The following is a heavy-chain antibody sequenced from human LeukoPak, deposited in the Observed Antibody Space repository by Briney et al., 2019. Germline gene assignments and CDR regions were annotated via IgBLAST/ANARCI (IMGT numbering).Heavy chain of an antibody. D-gene: IGHD4-17*01. Sequence: PGGSLRLSCAASGFTFSSYGMHWVRQAPGKGLEWVAVISYDGSNKYYADSVEGRFTISRDNSKNTLYLQMNSLRAEDTAVYYCAKDQATVTTGYFDYWGQGTLVTVSS. J-gene: IGHJ4*02. CDR1: GFTFSSYG. CDR3: AKDQATVTTGYFDY. CDR2: ISYDGSNK. V-gene: IGHV3-30*18.